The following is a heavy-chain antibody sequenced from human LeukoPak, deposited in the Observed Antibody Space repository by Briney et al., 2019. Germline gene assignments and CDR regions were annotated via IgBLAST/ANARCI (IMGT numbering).Heavy chain of an antibody. CDR2: IYYSGST. CDR1: GGSISSGDYY. D-gene: IGHD3-22*01. Sequence: SETLSLTCTVSGGSISSGDYYWSWIRQPPGKGLEWIGYIYYSGSTHYNPSLKSRVTISVDTSKNQFSLKLSSVTAADTAVYYCAREPQPYDSSGYYSSGAFDIWGQGTMVTVSS. J-gene: IGHJ3*02. CDR3: AREPQPYDSSGYYSSGAFDI. V-gene: IGHV4-30-4*01.